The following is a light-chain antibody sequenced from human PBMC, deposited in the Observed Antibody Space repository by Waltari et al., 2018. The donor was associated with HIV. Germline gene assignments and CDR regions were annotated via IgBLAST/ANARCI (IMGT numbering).Light chain of an antibody. Sequence: QSALTQPASVSGSPGQSITISCTGTSSDVGSFYLVSWYQQHPGKAPKLMIYEVNKRASGFSNRFSGSKSGNTASLTISGLQAEDEADFYCCSYAGSSTLVFGGGTKLTVL. CDR2: EVN. CDR3: CSYAGSSTLV. CDR1: SSDVGSFYL. J-gene: IGLJ3*02. V-gene: IGLV2-23*02.